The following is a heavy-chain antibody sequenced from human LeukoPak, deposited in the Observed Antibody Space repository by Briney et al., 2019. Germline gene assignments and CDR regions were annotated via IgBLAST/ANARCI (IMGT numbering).Heavy chain of an antibody. V-gene: IGHV1-2*02. CDR2: INPNSGGT. CDR3: ASASNYYYYMDV. CDR1: GDTFTGYY. J-gene: IGHJ6*03. Sequence: ASVKVSCKASGDTFTGYYMHWVRQAPGQGLEWMGWINPNSGGTNYAQKFQGRVTMTRDTSISTAYMELSRLRSDDTAVYYCASASNYYYYMDVWGKGTTVTVSS.